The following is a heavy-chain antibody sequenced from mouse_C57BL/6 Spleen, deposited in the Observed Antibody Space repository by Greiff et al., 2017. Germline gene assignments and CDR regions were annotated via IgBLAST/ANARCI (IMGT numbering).Heavy chain of an antibody. CDR1: GYTFTSYW. Sequence: QVQLQQPGAELVKPGASVKMSCKASGYTFTSYWITWVKQRPGQGLEWIGDIYPGSGSTNYNEKFKSKATLTVDTSSSTAYMQLSSLTSEDSAVYYCARKWTAQASAWFAYWGQGTLVTVSA. J-gene: IGHJ3*01. CDR3: ARKWTAQASAWFAY. D-gene: IGHD3-2*02. CDR2: IYPGSGST. V-gene: IGHV1-55*01.